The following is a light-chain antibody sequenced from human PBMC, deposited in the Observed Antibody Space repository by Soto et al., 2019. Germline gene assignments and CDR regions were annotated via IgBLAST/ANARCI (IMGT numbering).Light chain of an antibody. CDR2: DAP. Sequence: EVVMTQSPATVSVSPWESATLSCRASQRISRNLAWYQQKPGQAPRLLLYDAPTRATAIPARFSGSGSETEFTLTISSLQSEASAVYYCQQYNNWPPWTFGQGTKVDIK. CDR3: QQYNNWPPWT. CDR1: QRISRN. J-gene: IGKJ1*01. V-gene: IGKV3-15*01.